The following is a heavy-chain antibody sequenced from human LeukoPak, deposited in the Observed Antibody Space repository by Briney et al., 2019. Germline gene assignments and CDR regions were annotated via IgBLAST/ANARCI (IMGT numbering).Heavy chain of an antibody. CDR1: GFTFSSNA. Sequence: PGGSLRLSCAASGFTFSSNAMNWVRQAPGKGLEWVSVISGSGATIDYADSVKGRFTISRDTSKNTLYLQMNSLRAEDTAVYYCAKDEDTAMTFDYWGQGTLVTVSS. J-gene: IGHJ4*02. V-gene: IGHV3-23*01. D-gene: IGHD5-18*01. CDR3: AKDEDTAMTFDY. CDR2: ISGSGATI.